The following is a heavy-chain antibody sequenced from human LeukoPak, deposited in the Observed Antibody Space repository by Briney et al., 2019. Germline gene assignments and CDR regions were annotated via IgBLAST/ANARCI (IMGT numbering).Heavy chain of an antibody. J-gene: IGHJ4*02. CDR1: GFTFSSYA. Sequence: QPGRSLRLSCAASGFTFSSYAMHWVRQAPGKGLEWVAVISYDGSNKYYADSVKGRFTISRDNSKNTLYLQMNSLRAEDTAVYYCARGSRGGITMIVVDYWGQGTLVTVSS. V-gene: IGHV3-30-3*01. D-gene: IGHD3-22*01. CDR3: ARGSRGGITMIVVDY. CDR2: ISYDGSNK.